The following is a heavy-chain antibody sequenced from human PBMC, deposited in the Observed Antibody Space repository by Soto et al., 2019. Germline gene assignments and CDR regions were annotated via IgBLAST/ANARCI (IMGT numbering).Heavy chain of an antibody. CDR1: GFTFSHAW. CDR3: CXVKRLDQYSTSGYWFDP. Sequence: GGSLRLSCAASGFTFSHAWMSWVRQAPGKGLEWVGRIKSKADGETKDYGAPVRGRFTISRDDAKDTLYLQMNSLRIEDTAVYYCCXVKRLDQYSTSGYWFDPWGSGTLVTVSS. CDR2: IKSKADGETK. D-gene: IGHD4-4*01. J-gene: IGHJ5*02. V-gene: IGHV3-15*01.